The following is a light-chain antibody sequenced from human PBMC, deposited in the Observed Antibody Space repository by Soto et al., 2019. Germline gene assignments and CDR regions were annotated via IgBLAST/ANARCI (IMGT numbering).Light chain of an antibody. CDR2: DVS. CDR1: SSDVGVYKY. CDR3: SSYTSSSPCG. J-gene: IGLJ1*01. Sequence: SVLTQHASGYGAPGQSITISCTGTSSDVGVYKYVSWYQQYPGKAPKLMMYDVSNRPSGVSNRFSGSKSGNTASLTISGLQAEDEADYYCSSYTSSSPCGFGTGSKVTVL. V-gene: IGLV2-14*01.